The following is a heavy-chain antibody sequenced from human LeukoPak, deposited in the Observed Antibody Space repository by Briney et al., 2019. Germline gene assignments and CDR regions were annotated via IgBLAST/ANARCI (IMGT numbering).Heavy chain of an antibody. CDR3: ARAGNYYYYYMDV. D-gene: IGHD6-13*01. V-gene: IGHV3-74*01. CDR1: GFTFSSYW. J-gene: IGHJ6*03. CDR2: INSDGSST. Sequence: HPGGSLRLSCAASGFTFSSYWMHWVRQAPGKGLVWVSRINSDGSSTSYADSVKGRFTISRDNAKNTLYLQMNSLRAEDTAVYYCARAGNYYYYYMDVWGKGTTVTISS.